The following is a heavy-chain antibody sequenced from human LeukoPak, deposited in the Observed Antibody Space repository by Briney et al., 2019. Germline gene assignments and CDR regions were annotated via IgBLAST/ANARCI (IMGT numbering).Heavy chain of an antibody. Sequence: GGSLRLSCAASGFTFSNHAMSWVRQAPGKGLQWVSAISGGGVAIYYADTVKGRFTISRDNSKNTLYLQMNSLRAEDTAVYYCAKDGFDYYDSSGYYYFNYWGQGTLVTVSS. CDR2: ISGGGVAI. V-gene: IGHV3-23*01. D-gene: IGHD3-22*01. CDR3: AKDGFDYYDSSGYYYFNY. J-gene: IGHJ4*02. CDR1: GFTFSNHA.